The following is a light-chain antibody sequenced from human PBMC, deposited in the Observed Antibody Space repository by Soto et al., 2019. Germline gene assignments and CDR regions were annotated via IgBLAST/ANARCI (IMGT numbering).Light chain of an antibody. J-gene: IGLJ3*02. Sequence: QSVLTQPASVSESPGQSITISCTGTSSDIGASTFVSWYQQHPGKAPKLLIYEVSNRPSGISNRFSGSKSANTASLTISGLQAEDEADYYCSSARRDNTWVFGGGTKLTVL. V-gene: IGLV2-14*03. CDR1: SSDIGASTF. CDR3: SSARRDNTWV. CDR2: EVS.